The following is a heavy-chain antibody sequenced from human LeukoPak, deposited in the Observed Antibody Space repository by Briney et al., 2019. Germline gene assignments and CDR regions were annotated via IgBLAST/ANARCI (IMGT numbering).Heavy chain of an antibody. Sequence: ASVKVSCKASGYTFTSYGISWVRQAPGQGLEWMGWISAYNGNTNYAQKFQGRLTMTTDTSTSTAYMELRSLRSDDTAVYYCAREGHSSSWSLRPPDYWGQGTLVTVSS. CDR2: ISAYNGNT. J-gene: IGHJ4*02. V-gene: IGHV1-18*01. CDR3: AREGHSSSWSLRPPDY. CDR1: GYTFTSYG. D-gene: IGHD6-13*01.